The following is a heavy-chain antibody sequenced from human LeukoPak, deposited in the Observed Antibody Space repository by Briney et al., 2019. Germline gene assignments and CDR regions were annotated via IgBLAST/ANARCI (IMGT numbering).Heavy chain of an antibody. CDR2: ISSSSSYI. CDR1: GFTFSSYS. CDR3: ARIRTLEYYDFWSGYFDY. V-gene: IGHV3-21*01. J-gene: IGHJ4*02. D-gene: IGHD3-3*01. Sequence: GGSLRLSCAASGFTFSSYSMNWVRQAPGKGLEWVSSISSSSSYIYYADSVKGRFTISRDNAKNSLYLQMNSLRAEDTAVYYCARIRTLEYYDFWSGYFDYWGQGTLVTVSS.